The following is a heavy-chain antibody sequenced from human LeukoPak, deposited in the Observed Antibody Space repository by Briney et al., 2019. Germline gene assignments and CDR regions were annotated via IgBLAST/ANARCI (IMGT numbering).Heavy chain of an antibody. V-gene: IGHV3-48*01. CDR2: ISSSSSTI. CDR3: AGELRFLEWLPDY. D-gene: IGHD3-3*01. Sequence: GGSLRLSCAASGFTFSSYSTNSVRQAPGKGLEWFSYISSSSSTIYYADSVKGRFTISRDNAKNSLYLQMNSLRAEDTAVYYCAGELRFLEWLPDYWGQGTLVTVSS. CDR1: GFTFSSYS. J-gene: IGHJ4*02.